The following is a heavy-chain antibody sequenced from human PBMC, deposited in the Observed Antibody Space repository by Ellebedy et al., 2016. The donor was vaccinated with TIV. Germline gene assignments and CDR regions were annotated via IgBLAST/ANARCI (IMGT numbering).Heavy chain of an antibody. D-gene: IGHD3-10*01. V-gene: IGHV4-4*02. CDR1: GGSISSSNW. CDR2: IYHSGST. CDR3: AKDFGDSGRGGRFDY. J-gene: IGHJ4*02. Sequence: MPGGSLRLSCAVSGGSISSSNWWSWVRQPPGKGLEWIGEIYHSGSTNYNPSLKSRVTISGDKSKNQFSRNLSSVTAAATAVYYCAKDFGDSGRGGRFDYWGQGTLVTVSS.